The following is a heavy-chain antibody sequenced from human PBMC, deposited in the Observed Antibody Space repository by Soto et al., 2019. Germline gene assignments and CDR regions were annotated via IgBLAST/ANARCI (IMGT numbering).Heavy chain of an antibody. CDR2: IIPIFGTA. V-gene: IGHV1-69*01. Sequence: VQLVQSGAEVKKPGSSVKVSCKASGGTFSSYAISWVRQAPGQGLEWMGGIIPIFGTANYAQKFQGRVTITADESMSTAYMELSSLRSEDTAVYYCARDPSEYSSSWYSNWFDPWGQGTLVTVSS. J-gene: IGHJ5*02. CDR1: GGTFSSYA. CDR3: ARDPSEYSSSWYSNWFDP. D-gene: IGHD6-13*01.